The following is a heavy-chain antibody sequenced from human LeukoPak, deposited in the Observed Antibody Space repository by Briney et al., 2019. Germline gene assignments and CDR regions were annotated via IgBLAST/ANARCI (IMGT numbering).Heavy chain of an antibody. CDR2: ISSSSSYI. J-gene: IGHJ4*02. D-gene: IGHD4-11*01. V-gene: IGHV3-21*04. Sequence: GGSLRLSCAASGFTFSSYSMNWVRQAPGKGLEWVSSISSSSSYIYYADSVKGRFTISRDNSKNSLYLQMNSLRAEDTALYYCAKDIVSYSNSEGSCFDYWGQGTLVTVSS. CDR3: AKDIVSYSNSEGSCFDY. CDR1: GFTFSSYS.